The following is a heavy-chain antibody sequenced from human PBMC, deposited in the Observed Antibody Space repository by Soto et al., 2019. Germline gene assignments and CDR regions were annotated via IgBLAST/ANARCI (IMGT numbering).Heavy chain of an antibody. CDR3: AKDRAMVVGARDY. D-gene: IGHD2-15*01. J-gene: IGHJ4*02. Sequence: GGSLRLSCAASGFNFSNYAMGWVRQAPGKGLKWVSGISGSGGSTYYADSVKGRFTISRDSSKNTLYLQMNSLTAEDTAVYYCAKDRAMVVGARDYWGQGTLVTVSS. V-gene: IGHV3-23*01. CDR1: GFNFSNYA. CDR2: ISGSGGST.